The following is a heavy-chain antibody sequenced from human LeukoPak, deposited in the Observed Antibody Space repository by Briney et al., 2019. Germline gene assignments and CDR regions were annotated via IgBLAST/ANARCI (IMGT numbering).Heavy chain of an antibody. J-gene: IGHJ5*02. CDR1: GYTFTGYY. Sequence: ASVKVSCKASGYTFTGYYMHWVRQAPGQGLEWMGWINPNSGGTNYAQKFQGRVTMTRDTSISTAYMELSRLRSDDTAVYYCARDRRITNNPYGFRNWFAPWGQGTLVTVSS. V-gene: IGHV1-2*02. D-gene: IGHD4-17*01. CDR2: INPNSGGT. CDR3: ARDRRITNNPYGFRNWFAP.